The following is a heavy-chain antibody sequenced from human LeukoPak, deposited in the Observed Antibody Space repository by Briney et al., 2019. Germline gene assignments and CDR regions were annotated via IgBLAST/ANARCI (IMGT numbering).Heavy chain of an antibody. V-gene: IGHV3-9*01. Sequence: GGSLRLSCAASGFTFDDYATHWVRQAPGKGLEWVSGISWNSGSIGYADSVKGRFTISRDNAKNSLYLQMNSLRAEDTALYYCAKDISSYNWNRPDAFDIWGQGTMVTVSS. CDR2: ISWNSGSI. CDR3: AKDISSYNWNRPDAFDI. D-gene: IGHD1-20*01. CDR1: GFTFDDYA. J-gene: IGHJ3*02.